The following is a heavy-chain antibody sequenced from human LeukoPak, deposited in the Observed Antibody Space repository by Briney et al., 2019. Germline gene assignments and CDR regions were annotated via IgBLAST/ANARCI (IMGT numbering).Heavy chain of an antibody. V-gene: IGHV4-39*01. CDR2: LCYSGKT. CDR3: AKRGNYGYFDY. D-gene: IGHD3-10*01. Sequence: SETLSLTCTVSGGSFSTNNYYWGWLRQPPGKGLEWMGSLCYSGKTYYNPSLKRRVTISADTSKNQFSLRLTSVTDADTAVYYCAKRGNYGYFDYWGQGTLVTVSS. J-gene: IGHJ4*02. CDR1: GGSFSTNNYY.